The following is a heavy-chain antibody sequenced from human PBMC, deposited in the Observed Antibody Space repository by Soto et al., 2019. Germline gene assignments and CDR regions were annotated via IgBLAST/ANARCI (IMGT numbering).Heavy chain of an antibody. V-gene: IGHV1-69*13. D-gene: IGHD6-6*01. J-gene: IGHJ4*02. CDR3: ARSAEHSSSSVFDY. Sequence: GASVKVSCKASGGTFSSYAISWVRQATGQGLEWMGGIIPIFGTANYAQKFQGRVTITADESTSTAYMELSSLRSEDTAVYYCARSAEHSSSSVFDYWXQGTLVTVSS. CDR1: GGTFSSYA. CDR2: IIPIFGTA.